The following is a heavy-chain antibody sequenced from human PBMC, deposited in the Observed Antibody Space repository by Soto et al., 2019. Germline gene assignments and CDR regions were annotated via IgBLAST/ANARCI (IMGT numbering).Heavy chain of an antibody. CDR2: DYHSGSA. J-gene: IGHJ4*02. CDR1: GGSVSSDSW. CDR3: AGESSLVEFDY. V-gene: IGHV4-4*02. Sequence: QVQLQESGPRLVKPSGTLSLTCAVSGGSVSSDSWWNWVRQPPGKALEWIGEDYHSGSANYNPSLKSRVIMSVDRSKNQISLRLSSVTAADTAMYYCAGESSLVEFDYWGQGTLVTVSS. D-gene: IGHD2-15*01.